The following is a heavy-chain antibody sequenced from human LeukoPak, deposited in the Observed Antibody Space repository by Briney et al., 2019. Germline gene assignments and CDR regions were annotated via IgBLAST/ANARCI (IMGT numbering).Heavy chain of an antibody. D-gene: IGHD6-13*01. V-gene: IGHV3-23*01. J-gene: IGHJ4*02. CDR2: INGGGDIT. CDR3: AKRYGDSTGWFFDF. CDR1: EFVFSDYY. Sequence: GGSLRLSCAASEFVFSDYYMSWIRQAPGKGLEWVSSINGGGDITYYAESVKGRFTVSRDNSKNTLFLQMNSLRAEDTAVFYCAKRYGDSTGWFFDFWGQGSLVTVSS.